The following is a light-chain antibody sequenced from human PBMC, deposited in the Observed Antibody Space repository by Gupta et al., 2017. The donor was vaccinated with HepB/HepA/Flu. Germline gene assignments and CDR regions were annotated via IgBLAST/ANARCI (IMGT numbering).Light chain of an antibody. Sequence: SYELTQPPLVSVSPGQTARITCSGDALPKQYAYWYQQKPGQAPVLVIYKDSERPSGIPERFSGSSSGTTVTLTISGVQAEDEADYYCQSADSSGVVFGGGTKLTVL. CDR3: QSADSSGVV. CDR2: KDS. V-gene: IGLV3-25*03. J-gene: IGLJ2*01. CDR1: ALPKQY.